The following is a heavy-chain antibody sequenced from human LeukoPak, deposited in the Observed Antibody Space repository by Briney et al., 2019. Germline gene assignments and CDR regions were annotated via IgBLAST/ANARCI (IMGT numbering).Heavy chain of an antibody. J-gene: IGHJ4*02. D-gene: IGHD2-2*01. CDR1: GDSISSGNYY. V-gene: IGHV4-30-2*01. Sequence: SQTLSLTCTVSGDSISSGNYYWSWIRQPPGKGPEWIGYIYHSGNTYYNPSLKSRVTISVDRSKNQFSLKLSSVTAADTAVYYCARAGPDIVVLPAAYFDYWGQGTLVTVSS. CDR2: IYHSGNT. CDR3: ARAGPDIVVLPAAYFDY.